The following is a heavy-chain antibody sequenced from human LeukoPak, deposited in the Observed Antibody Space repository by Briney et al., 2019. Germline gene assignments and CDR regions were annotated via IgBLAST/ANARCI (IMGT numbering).Heavy chain of an antibody. CDR1: GYTFTSYG. CDR3: ARGASSGYYDSIWYFDY. D-gene: IGHD3-22*01. V-gene: IGHV1-18*01. CDR2: ISAYNGNT. Sequence: GASVKVSCKASGYTFTSYGISWVRQAPGQGLEWMGWISAYNGNTNYAQKLQGRVTMTTDTSTSTAYMELRSLRSDDTAVYYCARGASSGYYDSIWYFDYWGQGTLVTVSS. J-gene: IGHJ4*02.